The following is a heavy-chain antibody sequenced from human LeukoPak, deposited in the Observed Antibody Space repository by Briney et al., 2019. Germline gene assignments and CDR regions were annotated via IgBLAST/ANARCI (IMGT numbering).Heavy chain of an antibody. V-gene: IGHV1-46*01. J-gene: IGHJ5*02. CDR3: ARDNSVGDNAWWFDP. CDR2: INPTGGST. D-gene: IGHD1-26*01. CDR1: GYTFTSYY. Sequence: GASVTVSCKASGYTFTSYYMHWVRQAPGQGLDWMGLINPTGGSTGYAQKFQGRVTMTRDMSTSPDYIELSSLRAEDTAIYYCARDNSVGDNAWWFDPWGQGTLVTVSS.